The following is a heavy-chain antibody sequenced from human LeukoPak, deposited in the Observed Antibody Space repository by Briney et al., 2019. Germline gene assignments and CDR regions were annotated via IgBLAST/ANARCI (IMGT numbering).Heavy chain of an antibody. CDR3: ARGLVTSFDY. CDR2: ISSSGSTI. J-gene: IGHJ4*02. V-gene: IGHV3-48*03. Sequence: GGSLRLSCAASGFTFSSYEMNWVRQAPGKGLEWVSYISSSGSTIYYADSVKGRFTISRDNAKNSLYLQMNSLRAEDTAVYYCARGLVTSFDYWGQGTLVTVSS. CDR1: GFTFSSYE. D-gene: IGHD3-16*01.